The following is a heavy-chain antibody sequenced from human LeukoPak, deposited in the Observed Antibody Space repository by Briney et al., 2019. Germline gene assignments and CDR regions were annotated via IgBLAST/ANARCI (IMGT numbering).Heavy chain of an antibody. Sequence: PGGSLRHSCAASGVTLSTYSMNWVRQAPGKGLEWVSYISSSTSTIYYADSVKGRFTISRDNAKNSLYLQMNSLRAEDTAVYYCASVLPYDYIYRFDRWGQGTLVTVSS. J-gene: IGHJ5*02. V-gene: IGHV3-48*01. CDR3: ASVLPYDYIYRFDR. CDR1: GVTLSTYS. D-gene: IGHD4-11*01. CDR2: ISSSTSTI.